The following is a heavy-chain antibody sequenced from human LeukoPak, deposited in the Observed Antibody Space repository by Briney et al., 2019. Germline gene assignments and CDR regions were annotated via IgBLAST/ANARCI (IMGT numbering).Heavy chain of an antibody. V-gene: IGHV4-30-4*01. CDR2: IYYSGST. D-gene: IGHD3-10*01. CDR3: ARVAWMVRAFDY. Sequence: PSETLSLTCTVSGGSISSGDYYWSWIRQPPGKGLEWIGYIYYSGSTYYNPSLKSRVTISVDTSKNQFSLKLSSVTAADTAVYYCARVAWMVRAFDYWGQGTLVTVSS. J-gene: IGHJ4*02. CDR1: GGSISSGDYY.